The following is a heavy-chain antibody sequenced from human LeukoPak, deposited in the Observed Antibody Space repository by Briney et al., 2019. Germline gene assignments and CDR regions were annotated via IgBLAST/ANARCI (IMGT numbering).Heavy chain of an antibody. CDR3: ARAYYYGSGDDY. D-gene: IGHD3-10*01. CDR1: GGSISSYY. CDR2: IYYSGST. J-gene: IGHJ4*02. V-gene: IGHV4-59*12. Sequence: SETLSLTCTVSGGSISSYYWSWIRQPPGKGLEWIGYIYYSGSTYYNPSLKSRVTISVDTSKNQFSLKLSSVTAADTAVYYCARAYYYGSGDDYWGQGTLVTVSS.